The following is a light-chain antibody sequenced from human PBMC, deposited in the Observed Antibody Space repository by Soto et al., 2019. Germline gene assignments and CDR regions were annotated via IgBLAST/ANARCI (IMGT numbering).Light chain of an antibody. Sequence: EIVLTQSPGTLSLSPGERATLSCRAIQSVGSSYLAWYQQKTGQSPRLLIYGASSRATGIPDRFSGSGSGADFTLSIFRLEPEDFAVYYCQQYGSSPRTFGQGTKV. J-gene: IGKJ1*01. CDR3: QQYGSSPRT. CDR1: QSVGSSY. CDR2: GAS. V-gene: IGKV3-20*01.